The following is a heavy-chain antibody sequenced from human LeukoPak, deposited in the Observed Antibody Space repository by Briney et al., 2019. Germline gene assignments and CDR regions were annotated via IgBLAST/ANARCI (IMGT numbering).Heavy chain of an antibody. Sequence: SETLSLTCIVSGSSVSTFYWSWLRQSPGTGLEWIGFIHDTGSTAYNPSLKSRVTISLETSKNQLSLMLTSVTAADAAMYYCARGSTDVYWYLDVWGRGTLVTVSS. V-gene: IGHV4-59*02. J-gene: IGHJ2*01. CDR1: GSSVSTFY. CDR3: ARGSTDVYWYLDV. D-gene: IGHD1-26*01. CDR2: IHDTGST.